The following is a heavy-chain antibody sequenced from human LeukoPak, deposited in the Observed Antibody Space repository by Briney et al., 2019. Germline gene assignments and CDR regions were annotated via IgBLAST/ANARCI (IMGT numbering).Heavy chain of an antibody. D-gene: IGHD3-10*01. V-gene: IGHV3-7*01. CDR1: GFMFSNYR. J-gene: IGHJ4*02. Sequence: GSLRLSCKASGFMFSNYRMSWVRQAPGKGPEWVANIKQDGSEKLYVDSVKGRFTISRDNGNNSVDLQMNSLRAEDTAVYYCAKEIGAEFVFDYWGQGTLVTVSS. CDR2: IKQDGSEK. CDR3: AKEIGAEFVFDY.